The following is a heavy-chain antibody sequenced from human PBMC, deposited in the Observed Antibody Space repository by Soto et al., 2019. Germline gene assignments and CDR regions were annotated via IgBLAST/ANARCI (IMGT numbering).Heavy chain of an antibody. V-gene: IGHV1-8*01. D-gene: IGHD6-19*01. CDR2: MNPNSGNT. J-gene: IGHJ5*02. CDR1: GYTFTSHD. CDR3: AISLPPRYSSGWYGH. Sequence: GASVKVSCKASGYTFTSHDINWVRQATGQGLEWMGWMNPNSGNTGYAQKFQGRVTMTRNTSISTAYMELSSLRSEDTAVYYCAISLPPRYSSGWYGHWGQGTLVTVSS.